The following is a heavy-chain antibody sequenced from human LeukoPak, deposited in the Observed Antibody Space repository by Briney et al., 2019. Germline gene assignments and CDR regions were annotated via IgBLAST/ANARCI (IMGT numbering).Heavy chain of an antibody. D-gene: IGHD6-19*01. CDR2: ISGSGGST. V-gene: IGHV3-23*01. CDR3: AKALSLRIAVAGPPPTINDY. J-gene: IGHJ4*02. CDR1: GFTFSSYA. Sequence: GGSLRLSCAASGFTFSSYAMSWVRQAPGKGLEWVSAISGSGGSTYYADAVKGGFTISRDNSKNTLYLQMNSLRAEDTAVYYCAKALSLRIAVAGPPPTINDYWGQGTLVTVSS.